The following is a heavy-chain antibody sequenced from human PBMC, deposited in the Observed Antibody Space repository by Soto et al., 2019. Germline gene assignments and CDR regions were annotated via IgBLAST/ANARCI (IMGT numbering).Heavy chain of an antibody. CDR2: IDYSGST. J-gene: IGHJ4*02. CDR1: DDSITNADYY. V-gene: IGHV4-30-4*01. Sequence: VQLQESGPGLVKASQTLSLTCTVSDDSITNADYYWSWIRHSPGKGLEWIGHIDYSGSTDFNPSLTSRVAISVDTSKNQFSLKLRSVTAADTALYYCASKIVLVPGATGDYLDSWGQGTLVTVSS. CDR3: ASKIVLVPGATGDYLDS. D-gene: IGHD3-10*01.